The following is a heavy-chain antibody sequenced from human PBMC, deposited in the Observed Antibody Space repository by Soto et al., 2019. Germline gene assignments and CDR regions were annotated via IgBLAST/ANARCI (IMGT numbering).Heavy chain of an antibody. D-gene: IGHD4-4*01. CDR1: GYTFTSYD. J-gene: IGHJ6*02. Sequence: GASVKVSCKASGYTFTSYDINWVRQATGQGLEWMGWMNPNSGNTGYAQKFQGRVTMTRNTSISTAYMELSSLRSEDTAVYYCARWIGLYSNYAYYYGMDVWGQGTTVTVSS. V-gene: IGHV1-8*01. CDR3: ARWIGLYSNYAYYYGMDV. CDR2: MNPNSGNT.